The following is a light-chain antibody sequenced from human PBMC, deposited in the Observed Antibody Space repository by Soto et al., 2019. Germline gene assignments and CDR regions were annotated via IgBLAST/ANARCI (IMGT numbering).Light chain of an antibody. CDR1: QDSSNH. CDR2: DAS. V-gene: IGKV1-33*01. CDR3: QQYDNLPPFT. Sequence: DIQMTQSPSSLSASVGDRVTITCQASQDSSNHLNWYQQKPGKAPKLLIYDASNLETGVPSRFSGSGSGTDFTFTISSLQPEDIATYYCQQYDNLPPFTFGPGTKVDIK. J-gene: IGKJ3*01.